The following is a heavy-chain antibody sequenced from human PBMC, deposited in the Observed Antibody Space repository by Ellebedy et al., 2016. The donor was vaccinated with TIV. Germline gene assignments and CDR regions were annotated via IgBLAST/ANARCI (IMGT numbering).Heavy chain of an antibody. V-gene: IGHV3-7*01. Sequence: GGSLRLSCAASRFSFSNYWMSWVRQPPGKGLEWVANINQDGSDEYYVDSVKGRFTISRENAKNSLFLQMNSLRDEDTAVYYCATDGSYGDYRSPTHAFVMWGQGTVVTVSS. D-gene: IGHD4-17*01. J-gene: IGHJ3*02. CDR3: ATDGSYGDYRSPTHAFVM. CDR2: INQDGSDE. CDR1: RFSFSNYW.